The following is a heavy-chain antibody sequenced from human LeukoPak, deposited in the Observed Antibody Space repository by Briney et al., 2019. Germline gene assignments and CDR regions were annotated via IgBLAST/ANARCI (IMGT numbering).Heavy chain of an antibody. Sequence: NPGGSLRLSCVAPGFAFSDSAMSWVRLTAGKGLERVSLSRADDYSTYYADSVKGRFTISRDNSKNTMYLQMNSLRAEDTAIYYCASRPSNTWAGPLDFWGQGTLVTVSS. CDR3: ASRPSNTWAGPLDF. CDR2: SRADDYST. J-gene: IGHJ4*02. V-gene: IGHV3-23*01. D-gene: IGHD6-13*01. CDR1: GFAFSDSA.